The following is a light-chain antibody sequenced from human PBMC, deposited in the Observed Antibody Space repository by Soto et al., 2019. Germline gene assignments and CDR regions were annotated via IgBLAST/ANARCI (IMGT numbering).Light chain of an antibody. Sequence: QSVLTQPASVSGSPGQSITISCTGTSSDVGAYNYVSWYQQHPGKAPKLMIFDVSNRPSGVSNRFSGSKSGNTASLTISGLQAEDEADYYCSSYTSSSIVVLGGGTVVTVL. V-gene: IGLV2-14*03. CDR3: SSYTSSSIVV. CDR2: DVS. CDR1: SSDVGAYNY. J-gene: IGLJ2*01.